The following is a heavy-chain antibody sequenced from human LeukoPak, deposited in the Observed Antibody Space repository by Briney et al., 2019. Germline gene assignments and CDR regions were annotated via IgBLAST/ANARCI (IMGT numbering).Heavy chain of an antibody. CDR1: GFTFSSYS. J-gene: IGHJ4*02. CDR2: ISSSSSYI. V-gene: IGHV3-21*01. Sequence: GGSLRLSCAASGFTFSSYSMNWVRQAPGKGLEWVSSISSSSSYIYYADSVKGRFTISRDNAKNSLYLQMNSLRAEDTAVYYCARVGSWYWYYFDYWGQGTLVTVSS. CDR3: ARVGSWYWYYFDY. D-gene: IGHD6-13*01.